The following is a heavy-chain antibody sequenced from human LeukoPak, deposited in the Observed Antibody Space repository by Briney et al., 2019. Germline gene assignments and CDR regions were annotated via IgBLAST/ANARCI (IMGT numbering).Heavy chain of an antibody. CDR3: AKSSIAVPGTTLDY. Sequence: GGSLRLSCAASGFNFSSYAMNWVRQTPRKGLEWISVISGRGGSTYYADSVKGRFTISRDKSKNTLYLQMNSLRAEDTAVYHCAKSSIAVPGTTLDYWGQGTLVTVSS. J-gene: IGHJ4*02. D-gene: IGHD6-19*01. CDR2: ISGRGGST. V-gene: IGHV3-23*01. CDR1: GFNFSSYA.